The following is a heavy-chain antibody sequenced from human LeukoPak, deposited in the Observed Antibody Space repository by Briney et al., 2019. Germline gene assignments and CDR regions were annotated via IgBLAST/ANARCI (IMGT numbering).Heavy chain of an antibody. CDR3: VRSAFLTTEFYFDY. D-gene: IGHD4-11*01. CDR1: GFTFSSYW. CDR2: ISPDGSTT. Sequence: GGSLRLSCVASGFTFSSYWMHWVRQAPGKGLVWVSRISPDGSTTTYADSVKGRLTISRDNAKNTLYLQMNSLRDEDTAVYYCVRSAFLTTEFYFDYWGQGTLVTVSS. V-gene: IGHV3-74*01. J-gene: IGHJ4*02.